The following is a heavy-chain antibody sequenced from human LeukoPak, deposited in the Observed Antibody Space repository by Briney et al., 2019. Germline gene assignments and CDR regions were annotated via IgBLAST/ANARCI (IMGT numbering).Heavy chain of an antibody. CDR1: GDSVSSNDYY. V-gene: IGHV4-39*01. D-gene: IGHD4-17*01. CDR3: SRPWGNAGDAYYSHGLGF. CDR2: IFYGGST. Sequence: PSETLSLTCTVSGDSVSSNDYYWGWIRQPPGKGLEWIGSIFYGGSTYYNPSLKSRVTIFVDTSKNQISLKLSSVTAADTAVYYCSRPWGNAGDAYYSHGLGFWGQGRMVTVSS. J-gene: IGHJ6*02.